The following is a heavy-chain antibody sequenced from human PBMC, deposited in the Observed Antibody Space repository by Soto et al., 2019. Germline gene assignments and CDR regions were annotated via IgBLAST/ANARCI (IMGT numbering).Heavy chain of an antibody. J-gene: IGHJ6*02. CDR2: ISSTRTYI. D-gene: IGHD3-3*01. CDR3: AREKDFWSGYDRISYYGMDV. Sequence: GGSLRLSCATSGFNFKSYMMHWVRQAPGKGLEWVSSISSTRTYIHYADSVKGRFTIARDNDKNSLYLQMNSLRDEDTAVYYCAREKDFWSGYDRISYYGMDVWGQGTTVTVSS. V-gene: IGHV3-21*01. CDR1: GFNFKSYM.